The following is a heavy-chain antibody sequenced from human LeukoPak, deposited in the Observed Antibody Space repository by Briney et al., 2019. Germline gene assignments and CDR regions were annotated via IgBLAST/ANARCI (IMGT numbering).Heavy chain of an antibody. CDR3: ARVRYSSGWYSYYFDY. V-gene: IGHV4-59*01. D-gene: IGHD6-19*01. CDR2: IYYSGST. J-gene: IGHJ4*02. CDR1: GGSFSGYF. Sequence: SETLSLTCAVYGGSFSGYFWSWIRQPPGKGLEWIGYIYYSGSTKYNPSLKSRVTISVDTSKNQFSLKLSSVTAADTAVYYCARVRYSSGWYSYYFDYWGQGTLVTVSS.